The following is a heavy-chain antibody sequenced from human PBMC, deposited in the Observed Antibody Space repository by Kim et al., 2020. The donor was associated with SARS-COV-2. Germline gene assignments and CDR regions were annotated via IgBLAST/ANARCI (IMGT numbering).Heavy chain of an antibody. Sequence: ADAVKGRFTISTDKSKNTLYLQMNSLRAEDTAVDYCAKLKPGIAAAPFDYWGQGTLVTVSS. V-gene: IGHV3-23*01. D-gene: IGHD6-13*01. J-gene: IGHJ4*02. CDR3: AKLKPGIAAAPFDY.